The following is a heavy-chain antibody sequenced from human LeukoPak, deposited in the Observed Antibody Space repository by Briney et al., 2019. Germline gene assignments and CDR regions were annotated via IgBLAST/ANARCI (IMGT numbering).Heavy chain of an antibody. D-gene: IGHD5-18*01. CDR3: ARERVDIAMGFDY. V-gene: IGHV4-4*07. J-gene: IGHJ4*02. CDR1: GGSIRSYN. CDR2: IYSSGTT. Sequence: SETLSLTCTVSGGSIRSYNWHWIRQPAGKGLKWIGRIYSSGTTNYNASLMSRVTMSLDKSRSQFLLNLTSVTAADTAVYYCARERVDIAMGFDYWGQGSLVIVSS.